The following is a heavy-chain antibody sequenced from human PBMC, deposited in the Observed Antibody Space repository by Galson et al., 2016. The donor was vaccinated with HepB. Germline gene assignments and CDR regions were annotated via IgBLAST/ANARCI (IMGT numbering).Heavy chain of an antibody. CDR3: AREPPAARKDLDY. D-gene: IGHD6-6*01. CDR2: INVGNGNT. Sequence: SVKVSCKASGYTFTSYTMHWVRQVPGQRLEWMGWINVGNGNTRISQKFRGRVTLTRDTSASTAYMELGSLRSEDTAVYYCAREPPAARKDLDYWGQGTLVTVSS. CDR1: GYTFTSYT. V-gene: IGHV1-3*01. J-gene: IGHJ4*02.